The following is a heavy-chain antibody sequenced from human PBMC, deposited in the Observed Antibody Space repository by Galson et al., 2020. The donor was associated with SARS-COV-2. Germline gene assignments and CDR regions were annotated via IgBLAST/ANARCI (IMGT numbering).Heavy chain of an antibody. CDR2: IYQTGAT. CDR1: GGSINSGGYS. CDR3: ARHPYRGFYSYMDV. Sequence: SETLSLTCAVSGGSINSGGYSWTRIRQPPGKALEWIGYIYQTGATQYNPSLKSRLTISVDTSKNQFSLKLSSVTAADTAVYYCARHPYRGFYSYMDVWGKGTTVTVSS. V-gene: IGHV4-30-2*03. J-gene: IGHJ6*03. D-gene: IGHD3-10*01.